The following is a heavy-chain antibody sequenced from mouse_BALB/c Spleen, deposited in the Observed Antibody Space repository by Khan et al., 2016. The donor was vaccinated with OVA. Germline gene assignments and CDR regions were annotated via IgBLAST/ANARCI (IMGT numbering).Heavy chain of an antibody. Sequence: EVQLQESGPGLVKPSQSLSLTCTVTGYSITSNYAWNWIRQFPGNKLEWMGYISYSGTTSSNPSLKSRISITRATSKHQFFLQLNSVTTEDTAAYYCARGNYYGYAMDYWGQGTSVTVSS. D-gene: IGHD1-1*01. V-gene: IGHV3-2*02. CDR2: ISYSGTT. CDR3: ARGNYYGYAMDY. CDR1: GYSITSNYA. J-gene: IGHJ4*01.